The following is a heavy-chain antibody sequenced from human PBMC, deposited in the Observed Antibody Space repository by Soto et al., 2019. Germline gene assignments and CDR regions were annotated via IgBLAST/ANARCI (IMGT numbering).Heavy chain of an antibody. V-gene: IGHV3-30-3*01. CDR1: GFTFSRYA. Sequence: QVQLVESGGGVVQPGRSLRLSCEVSGFTFSRYAMYWVRQAPGKGLEWVAVLSYDGNNFYYADAVKGRFTISRHNSKNTLYLQMNCLKMDCPAVYYCAGGVWVLPRGWLGPCGQGTLVTVSS. CDR3: AGGVWVLPRGWLGP. J-gene: IGHJ5*02. D-gene: IGHD1-26*01. CDR2: LSYDGNNF.